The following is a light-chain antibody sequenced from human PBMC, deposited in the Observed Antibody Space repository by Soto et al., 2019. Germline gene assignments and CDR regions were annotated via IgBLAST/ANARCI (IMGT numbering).Light chain of an antibody. CDR2: DTF. Sequence: EIVLTQSPATLSVSPGERVTLSCRASQSVSTFVAWYQHKPGQAPRALIYDTFKRATGVPDRFSVGGSGTDLSLTISSLDPEACAVYYGQKRSRWPMPFGQGTRLE. CDR1: QSVSTF. J-gene: IGKJ5*01. CDR3: QKRSRWPMP. V-gene: IGKV3-11*01.